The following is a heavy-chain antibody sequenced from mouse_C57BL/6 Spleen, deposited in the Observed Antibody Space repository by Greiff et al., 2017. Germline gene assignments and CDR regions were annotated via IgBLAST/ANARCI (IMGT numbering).Heavy chain of an antibody. J-gene: IGHJ1*03. Sequence: QVLLQQSGAELARPGASVKMSCKASGYTFTSYTMHWVKQRPGQGLEWIGYINPSSGYTKYNQKFKDKATLTADKSSSTAYMQLSSLTSEDSAVYYCARGGLGDWYFDVWGTGTTVTVSS. CDR1: GYTFTSYT. V-gene: IGHV1-4*01. D-gene: IGHD2-2*01. CDR2: INPSSGYT. CDR3: ARGGLGDWYFDV.